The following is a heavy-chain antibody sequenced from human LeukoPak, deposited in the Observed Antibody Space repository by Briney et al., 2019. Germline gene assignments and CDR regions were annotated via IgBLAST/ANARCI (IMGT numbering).Heavy chain of an antibody. CDR1: GGSITSTNY. Sequence: SGTLSLTCGVSGGSITSTNYWTWVRQPPGKGLEWIGEVNLQGSTNYNPSLMGRVAISVDMSENHISLQLTSVTAADTAVYYCARRAADAFDIWGQGTKVTVSS. J-gene: IGHJ3*02. CDR3: ARRAADAFDI. CDR2: VNLQGST. V-gene: IGHV4-4*02.